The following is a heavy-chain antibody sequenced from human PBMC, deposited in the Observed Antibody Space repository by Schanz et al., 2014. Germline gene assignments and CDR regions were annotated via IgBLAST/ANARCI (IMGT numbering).Heavy chain of an antibody. CDR1: GYSFISHA. V-gene: IGHV1-3*01. J-gene: IGHJ4*02. CDR2: INAGTGNT. Sequence: QVQLVQSGAEVKKPGASVKVSCKASGYSFISHAIHWVRQAPGQRLEWMGWINAGTGNTEYSQKFQGRVTITRDTLASTAYMEVSSLRSEDTAVYYCARSGSSNWYFFDYGGQGTLVTVSS. D-gene: IGHD6-13*01. CDR3: ARSGSSNWYFFDY.